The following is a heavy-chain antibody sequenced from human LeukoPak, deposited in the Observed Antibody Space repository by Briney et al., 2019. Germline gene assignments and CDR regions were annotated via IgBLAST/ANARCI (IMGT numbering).Heavy chain of an antibody. Sequence: GGSLRLSCAAPGFTFSSYEMNWVRQSPGKGLEWVSYISSSGSTIYYADSVKGRFTISRDNAKNSLYLQMNSLRAEDTAVYYCAELGITMIGGVWGKGTTVTISS. CDR1: GFTFSSYE. CDR3: AELGITMIGGV. CDR2: ISSSGSTI. J-gene: IGHJ6*04. V-gene: IGHV3-48*03. D-gene: IGHD3-10*02.